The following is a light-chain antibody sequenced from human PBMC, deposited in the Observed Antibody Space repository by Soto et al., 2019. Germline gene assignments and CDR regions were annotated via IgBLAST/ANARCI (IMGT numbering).Light chain of an antibody. J-gene: IGKJ1*01. CDR3: QQYGSSGT. V-gene: IGKV3-20*01. CDR2: GTS. CDR1: QSISSSF. Sequence: EIVLTQSPATLSVSPGERATLSCRASQSISSSFLAWYQQKPGQAPRLLIDGTSSRATGIPDRFSGRGCGTDFTLTISRLEPEDFAVYYCQQYGSSGTFGQGTKVDIK.